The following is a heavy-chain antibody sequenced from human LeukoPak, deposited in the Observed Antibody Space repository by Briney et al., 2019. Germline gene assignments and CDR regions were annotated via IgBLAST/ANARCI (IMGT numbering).Heavy chain of an antibody. Sequence: SETLSLTCTVSGGSMNNYYWNWIRQPAGKGLEWIGHIYSSGSTNYNPSLKSRVTMSIDTSKNQFFLKLSSVTAADTAVYYCARGTDYWGQGTLVTVSS. CDR3: ARGTDY. CDR2: IYSSGST. D-gene: IGHD1-14*01. CDR1: GGSMNNYY. V-gene: IGHV4-4*07. J-gene: IGHJ4*02.